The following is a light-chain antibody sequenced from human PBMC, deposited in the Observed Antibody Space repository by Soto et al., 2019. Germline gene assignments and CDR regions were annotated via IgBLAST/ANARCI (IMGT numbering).Light chain of an antibody. CDR1: NSNLGAGYD. CDR3: AAWDDSLDGIWV. J-gene: IGLJ3*02. Sequence: QSVLTQPPSVSGAPGQRVTISCTGNNSNLGAGYDVHWYQQLPGAAPKLVIFGNRNRPSGVPERFSGSKSGTSASLAISGLQSEDEADYFCAAWDDSLDGIWVFGGGTKVTVL. CDR2: GNR. V-gene: IGLV1-40*01.